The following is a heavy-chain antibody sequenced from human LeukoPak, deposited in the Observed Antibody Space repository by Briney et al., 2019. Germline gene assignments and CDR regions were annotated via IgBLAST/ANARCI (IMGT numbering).Heavy chain of an antibody. V-gene: IGHV1-2*02. CDR1: GYTFTDYY. CDR2: INPNTGVT. D-gene: IGHD2-15*01. Sequence: AAVKVSCKASGYTFTDYYMHWVRQAPGQGLEWMGWINPNTGVTNYARKFQGRVTMTRDTSVSTAYLELTRLRSDDTAVYYCARIAVVDIDYWGQGTLVTVSS. J-gene: IGHJ4*02. CDR3: ARIAVVDIDY.